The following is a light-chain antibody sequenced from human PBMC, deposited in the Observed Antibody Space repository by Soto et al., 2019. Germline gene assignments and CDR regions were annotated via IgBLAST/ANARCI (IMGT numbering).Light chain of an antibody. J-gene: IGLJ1*01. CDR1: SSNIGAGYE. CDR3: QSYDSSLSGYV. CDR2: ENI. V-gene: IGLV1-40*01. Sequence: QAVVTQPPSVSEAPGQRVTISCTGSSSNIGAGYEAHWYQQVPGTAPKLLIYENINRPSGVPDRFSGSKSGTSASLAITGLQAEDEAEYYCQSYDSSLSGYVFGTGTKLTVL.